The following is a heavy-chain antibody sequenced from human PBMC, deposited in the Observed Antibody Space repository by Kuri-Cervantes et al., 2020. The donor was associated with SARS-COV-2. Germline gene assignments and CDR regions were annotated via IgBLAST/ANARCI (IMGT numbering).Heavy chain of an antibody. D-gene: IGHD3-9*01. CDR2: IYYSGST. V-gene: IGHV4-34*01. CDR3: ARHPGGYFDWYPTYYYYGMDV. CDR1: GGSFSGYY. J-gene: IGHJ6*02. Sequence: SETLSLTCAVYGGSFSGYYWSWIRQPPGKGLEWIGNIYYSGSTYYNPSLKSRVTISVDTSKNQFSLKLSSVTAADTAVYYCARHPGGYFDWYPTYYYYGMDVWGQGTTVTVSS.